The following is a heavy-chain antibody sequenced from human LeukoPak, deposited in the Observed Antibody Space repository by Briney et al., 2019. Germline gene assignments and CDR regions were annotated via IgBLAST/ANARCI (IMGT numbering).Heavy chain of an antibody. V-gene: IGHV4-34*01. CDR1: GGPFSGYY. D-gene: IGHD5-18*01. CDR2: INHSGST. J-gene: IGHJ4*02. CDR3: ARAISGYSYGYPISGYFDY. Sequence: SETLSLTCAVYGGPFSGYYWSWIRQPPGKGLEWIGEINHSGSTNYNPSLKSRVTISVDTSKNQFSLKLSSVTAADTAVYYCARAISGYSYGYPISGYFDYWGQGTLVTVSS.